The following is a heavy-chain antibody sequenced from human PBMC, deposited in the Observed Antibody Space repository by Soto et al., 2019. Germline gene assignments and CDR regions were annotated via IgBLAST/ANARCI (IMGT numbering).Heavy chain of an antibody. D-gene: IGHD3-3*01. J-gene: IGHJ6*02. CDR3: AKRAGSDWSGYYPFLQYYYYYYGMDV. CDR1: GFTFSSYG. CDR2: ISYDGSNK. Sequence: GGSLRLSCAASGFTFSSYGMHWVRQAPGKGLEWVAVISYDGSNKYYADSVKGRFTISRDNSKNTLYLQMNSLRAEDTAVYYCAKRAGSDWSGYYPFLQYYYYYYGMDVWGQGTTVTVS. V-gene: IGHV3-30*18.